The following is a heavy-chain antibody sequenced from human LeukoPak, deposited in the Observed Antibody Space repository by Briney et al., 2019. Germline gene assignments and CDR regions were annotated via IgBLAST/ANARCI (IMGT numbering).Heavy chain of an antibody. J-gene: IGHJ4*02. CDR1: GFTFSSYE. CDR3: AREGYSYVPPLLPLYYFDY. V-gene: IGHV3-48*03. CDR2: ISSSGSTI. D-gene: IGHD5-18*01. Sequence: PGGSLRLSCAASGFTFSSYEMNWVRQAPGKGLAWVSYISSSGSTIYYADSVKGRFTISRDNAKNSLYLQMNSLRAEDTAVYYCAREGYSYVPPLLPLYYFDYWGQGTLVTVSS.